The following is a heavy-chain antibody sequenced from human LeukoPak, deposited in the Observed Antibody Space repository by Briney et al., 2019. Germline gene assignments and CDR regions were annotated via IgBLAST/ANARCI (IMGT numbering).Heavy chain of an antibody. J-gene: IGHJ4*02. Sequence: ASVKVSFKGSGYTFTSYAMHWVRQAPGQRRGWMGWINAGNGNTKYSQKFQGRVTIARDTSASTAYMELSSLRSEDTAVYYCARDHDILTGYLFDYWGQGTLVTVSS. CDR3: ARDHDILTGYLFDY. CDR1: GYTFTSYA. D-gene: IGHD3-9*01. CDR2: INAGNGNT. V-gene: IGHV1-3*01.